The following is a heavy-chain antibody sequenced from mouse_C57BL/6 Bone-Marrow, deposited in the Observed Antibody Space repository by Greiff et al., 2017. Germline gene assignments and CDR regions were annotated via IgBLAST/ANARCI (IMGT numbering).Heavy chain of an antibody. V-gene: IGHV6-6*01. Sequence: EVMLVESGGGLVQPGGSMKLSCAASGFTFSDAWMDWVRQSPEKGLEWVAEIRNKANNHATYYAESVKGRFTISRDDSKSSVYLQMNSLRAEDTGIYYCTKDYGSSYVNWYFDVWGTGTTVTVSS. CDR1: GFTFSDAW. CDR2: IRNKANNHAT. D-gene: IGHD1-1*01. J-gene: IGHJ1*03. CDR3: TKDYGSSYVNWYFDV.